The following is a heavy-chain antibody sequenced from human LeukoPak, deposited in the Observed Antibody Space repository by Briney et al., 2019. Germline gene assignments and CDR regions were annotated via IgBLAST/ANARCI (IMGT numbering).Heavy chain of an antibody. V-gene: IGHV3-53*01. D-gene: IGHD5-24*01. J-gene: IGHJ4*02. Sequence: GGSLRLSCAASGFTVSSNYMSWVRQAPGKGLEWVSVIYSGGSTYYADSVKGRFTISRDNSKNTLYLQMDSLRAEDTAVYYCASMGWLQPLSFDYWGQGTLVTVSS. CDR2: IYSGGST. CDR3: ASMGWLQPLSFDY. CDR1: GFTVSSNY.